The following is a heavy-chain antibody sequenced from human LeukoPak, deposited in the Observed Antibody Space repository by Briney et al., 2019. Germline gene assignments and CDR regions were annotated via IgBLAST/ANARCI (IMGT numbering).Heavy chain of an antibody. Sequence: GGSLRLSCAASGFTFNDYGMSWVRQAPGKGLEWVSSISGSGGNTYYADSVKGRFTISRDNSKNTLYLQMNSLRAEDTAVYYCAKDMDIVATNNPVYWGQGTLVTVSS. CDR2: ISGSGGNT. CDR3: AKDMDIVATNNPVY. V-gene: IGHV3-23*01. D-gene: IGHD5-12*01. J-gene: IGHJ4*02. CDR1: GFTFNDYG.